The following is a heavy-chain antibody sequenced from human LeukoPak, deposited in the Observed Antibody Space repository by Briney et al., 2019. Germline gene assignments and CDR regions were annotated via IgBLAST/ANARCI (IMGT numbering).Heavy chain of an antibody. CDR3: ATGVWWGLDSGAHPDY. V-gene: IGHV1-24*01. J-gene: IGHJ4*02. D-gene: IGHD1-26*01. CDR2: FDPEDGEK. Sequence: ASEKVPYKVSGYTLTELSMHWVRQAPGKGLEGMGGFDPEDGEKIYAHKLQGRVNMTEDDSKDTAHMNLRGLISEDTAVYHCATGVWWGLDSGAHPDYWGQGTLVTVSS. CDR1: GYTLTELS.